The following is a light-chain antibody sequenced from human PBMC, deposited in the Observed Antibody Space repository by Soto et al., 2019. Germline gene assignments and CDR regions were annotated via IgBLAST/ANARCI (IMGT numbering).Light chain of an antibody. Sequence: EIVMTQSPATLSVSPGERATLSCRASQSVSSNLAWYQQKPGQAPRLLIYGASTRATGIPARFSGSGSGTAFTLTFISLHSEDSSVYYGLQHHNSPQTFGQGTKVEIQ. CDR3: LQHHNSPQT. V-gene: IGKV3-15*01. J-gene: IGKJ1*01. CDR1: QSVSSN. CDR2: GAS.